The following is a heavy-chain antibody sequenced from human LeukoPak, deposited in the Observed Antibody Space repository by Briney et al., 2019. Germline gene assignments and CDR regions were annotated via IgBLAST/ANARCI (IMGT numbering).Heavy chain of an antibody. CDR2: MQYSGAT. Sequence: SETLSLTCTVSGASISRYYWSWIRQSPGMGLEWIAYMQYSGATNYNPSLKSRVTLSVDTSKSQFSLKLNSVTAADTAVYYCARLSLPSPGRIAVAGRYFDYWGQGTLVTVSS. V-gene: IGHV4-59*01. J-gene: IGHJ4*02. CDR3: ARLSLPSPGRIAVAGRYFDY. CDR1: GASISRYY. D-gene: IGHD6-19*01.